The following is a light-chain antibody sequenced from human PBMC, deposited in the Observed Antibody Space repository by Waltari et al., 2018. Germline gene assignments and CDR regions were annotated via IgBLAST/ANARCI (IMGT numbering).Light chain of an antibody. CDR3: SSYSMSSTLVV. J-gene: IGLJ3*02. CDR2: DLS. Sequence: QSALTQPASVSGSPGQSITISCTGTSNDNGLYDYVTCYQQYPGKAPNLIIYDLSNRPSGVSNLFSGSKSGNTASLTSSGLQAEDEADYYCSSYSMSSTLVVFGGGAKLTV. V-gene: IGLV2-14*01. CDR1: SNDNGLYDY.